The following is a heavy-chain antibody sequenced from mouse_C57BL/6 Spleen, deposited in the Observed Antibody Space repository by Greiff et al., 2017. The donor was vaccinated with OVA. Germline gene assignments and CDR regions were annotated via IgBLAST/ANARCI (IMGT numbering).Heavy chain of an antibody. Sequence: EVMLVESGEGLVKPGGSLKLSCAASGFTFSSYAMSWVRQTPEKRLEWVAYISSGGDYIYYADTVKGRFTISRDNARNTLYLQMSSLKSEDTAMYYCTRAQYGNYLGPMDYWGQGTSVTVSS. J-gene: IGHJ4*01. D-gene: IGHD2-1*01. CDR3: TRAQYGNYLGPMDY. CDR1: GFTFSSYA. CDR2: ISSGGDYI. V-gene: IGHV5-9-1*02.